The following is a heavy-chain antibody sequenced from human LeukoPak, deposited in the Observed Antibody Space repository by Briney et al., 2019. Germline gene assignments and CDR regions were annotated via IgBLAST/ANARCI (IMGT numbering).Heavy chain of an antibody. CDR1: GFTFSSYE. V-gene: IGHV3-48*03. CDR2: ISSSGSTT. CDR3: ARDDLMVRGVRIYYYGMDV. Sequence: PGGSLRLSCAASGFTFSSYEMNWVRQAPGKGLEWVSYISSSGSTTYYADSVKGRFTISRDNAKNSLYLQMNSLRAEDTAVYYCARDDLMVRGVRIYYYGMDVWGKGTTVTVSS. D-gene: IGHD3-10*01. J-gene: IGHJ6*04.